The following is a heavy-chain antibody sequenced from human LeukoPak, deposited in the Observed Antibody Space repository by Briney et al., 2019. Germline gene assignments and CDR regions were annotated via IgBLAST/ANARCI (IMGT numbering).Heavy chain of an antibody. CDR3: ARAWGMDV. J-gene: IGHJ6*02. V-gene: IGHV3-66*01. CDR1: GFTFSSND. CDR2: LYSGGST. Sequence: GSLRLSCAASGFTFSSNDMNWGRQAPGKGLEWVSVLYSGGSTYYADSVKGRFTISRDNSKNTLYLQLNSLRAEDTAVYYCARAWGMDVWGQGTTVTVSS.